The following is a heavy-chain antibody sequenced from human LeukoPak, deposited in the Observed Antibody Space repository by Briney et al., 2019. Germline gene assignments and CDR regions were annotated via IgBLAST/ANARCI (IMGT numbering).Heavy chain of an antibody. D-gene: IGHD1-26*01. CDR2: ISGSGGST. V-gene: IGHV3-23*01. Sequence: PGGSLRLSCAASGNYWMHWVRQAPGKGLEWVSGISGSGGSTYYADSVKGRLTISRDNSKNTLYLQMNSLRAEDTAVYYCANGLVGATAWNWGQGTLVSVSS. CDR1: GNYW. J-gene: IGHJ4*02. CDR3: ANGLVGATAWN.